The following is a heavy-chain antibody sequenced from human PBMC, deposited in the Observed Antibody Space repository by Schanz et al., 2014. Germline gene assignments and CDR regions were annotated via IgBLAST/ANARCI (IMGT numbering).Heavy chain of an antibody. CDR2: ISGTTTYT. CDR3: AREQIMAAAGLVDY. Sequence: QLVGSGGGLVKPGGSLRLSCAASGFTFRDYYMSWIRQAPGKGLEWVSYISGTTTYTNYADSVKGRFTISRDNAKNSLYLQMNSLRAEDTAVYYCAREQIMAAAGLVDYWGHGTLVTVSS. D-gene: IGHD6-13*01. J-gene: IGHJ4*01. V-gene: IGHV3-11*05. CDR1: GFTFRDYY.